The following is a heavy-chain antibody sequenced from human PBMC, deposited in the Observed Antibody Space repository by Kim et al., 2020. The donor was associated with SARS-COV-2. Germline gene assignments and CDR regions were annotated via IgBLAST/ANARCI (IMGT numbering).Heavy chain of an antibody. V-gene: IGHV4-30-4*01. Sequence: SETLSLTCTVSGGSITSGDYYWSWIRQPPGKGLSGIGYFNHSGKPFYNPSLKSRLTFSVDTSKNQFSLKLSSVTAADTAVYYCARAGGYSYGNLDYWGQGTLVTVSS. CDR1: GGSITSGDYY. CDR2: FNHSGKP. D-gene: IGHD5-18*01. J-gene: IGHJ4*02. CDR3: ARAGGYSYGNLDY.